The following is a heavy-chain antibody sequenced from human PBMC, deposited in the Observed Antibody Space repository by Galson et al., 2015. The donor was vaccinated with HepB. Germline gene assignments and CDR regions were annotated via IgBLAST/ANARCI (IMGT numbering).Heavy chain of an antibody. J-gene: IGHJ4*02. Sequence: SLRLSCAASGFTFSDYYMSWIRQAPGKGLEWVSYISSSGSTIYYADSVKGRFTISRDNAKNSLYLQMNSLRAEDTAVYYCARGAWGGYCSSTSCYTSSFRGDYWGQGTLVTVSS. CDR1: GFTFSDYY. V-gene: IGHV3-11*01. CDR3: ARGAWGGYCSSTSCYTSSFRGDY. D-gene: IGHD2-2*02. CDR2: ISSSGSTI.